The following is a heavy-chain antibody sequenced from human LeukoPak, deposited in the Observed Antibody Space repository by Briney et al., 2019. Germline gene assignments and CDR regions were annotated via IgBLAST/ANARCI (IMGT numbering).Heavy chain of an antibody. J-gene: IGHJ4*02. D-gene: IGHD1-26*01. Sequence: PGGSLRLSCAASGFTFSSYGMHWVRQAPGKGLEWVAVISYDGSNKYYEDSVKGRFTISRDNSKNTLYLQMNSLRAEDTAVYYCARVLYSGGHRYFDYWGQGTLVTVSS. CDR2: ISYDGSNK. CDR3: ARVLYSGGHRYFDY. V-gene: IGHV3-30*03. CDR1: GFTFSSYG.